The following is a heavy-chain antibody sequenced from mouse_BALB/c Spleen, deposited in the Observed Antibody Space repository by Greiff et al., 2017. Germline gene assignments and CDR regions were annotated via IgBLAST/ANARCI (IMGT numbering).Heavy chain of an antibody. CDR3: ARDSGITYAMDY. CDR1: GFTFTDYY. V-gene: IGHV7-3*02. J-gene: IGHJ4*01. CDR2: IRNKANGYTT. D-gene: IGHD2-4*01. Sequence: EVKLMESGGGLVQPGGSLRLSCATSGFTFTDYYMSWVRQPPGKALEWLGFIRNKANGYTTEYSASVKGRFTITRDNSQSILNLQMNTLRTEDSASYYCARDSGITYAMDYWGQGTSVTVSS.